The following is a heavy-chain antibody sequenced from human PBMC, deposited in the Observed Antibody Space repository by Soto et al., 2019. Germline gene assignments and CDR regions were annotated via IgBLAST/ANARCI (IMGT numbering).Heavy chain of an antibody. Sequence: QVHLVQSGAEVREPGASVKVSCKTSGYTFTNYAMHWVRQAPGQRLEWMGWSNDDNGDSKYSQRFQGRVTLTWDTSATTNYMELTSLTSGDTAVYYCARDLRGGVYFDYWGQGTLVTVSS. CDR1: GYTFTNYA. CDR2: SNDDNGDS. CDR3: ARDLRGGVYFDY. D-gene: IGHD2-8*01. J-gene: IGHJ4*02. V-gene: IGHV1-3*01.